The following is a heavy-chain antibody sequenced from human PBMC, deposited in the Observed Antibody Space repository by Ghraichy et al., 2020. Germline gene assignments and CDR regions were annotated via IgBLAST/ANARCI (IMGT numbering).Heavy chain of an antibody. CDR2: ISGSGGNT. D-gene: IGHD4-17*01. CDR3: AKTVSGVGYYFDY. CDR1: GFTFNNYA. Sequence: GGSLRLSCAASGFTFNNYAVTWVRQAPGKGLEWVSAISGSGGNTYYADSVKGRFTISRDNSKNTLSLQMSSLRAEDTAVYYGAKTVSGVGYYFDYWGQGTLVTVSS. V-gene: IGHV3-23*01. J-gene: IGHJ4*02.